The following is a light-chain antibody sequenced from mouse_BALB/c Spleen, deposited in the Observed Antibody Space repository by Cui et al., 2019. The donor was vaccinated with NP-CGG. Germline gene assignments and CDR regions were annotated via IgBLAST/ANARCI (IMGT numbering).Light chain of an antibody. CDR1: TGAVTTSNY. Sequence: AVVAQESSPTTSPGETVTFTCRSNTGAVTTSNYANWVQEKPDHLFTGLIGGTNNRAPGVPARFSGSLIGDKAALTITGAQTEDETIYFCALWYSNHWVFGGGTKLTVL. V-gene: IGLV1*01. J-gene: IGLJ1*01. CDR3: ALWYSNHWV. CDR2: GTN.